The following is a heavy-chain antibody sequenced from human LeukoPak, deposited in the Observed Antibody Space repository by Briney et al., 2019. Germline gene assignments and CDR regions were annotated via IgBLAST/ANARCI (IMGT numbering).Heavy chain of an antibody. CDR3: ARESYCGGDCYAFDI. CDR2: ISSSSSYI. CDR1: GFTFSSYS. V-gene: IGHV3-21*01. Sequence: GGSLTLSCAASGFTFSSYSMNWVRQAPGKGLEWVSSISSSSSYIYYADSVKGRSTISRDNAKNSLYLQMNSLRAEDTAVYYCARESYCGGDCYAFDIWGQGTMVTVSS. D-gene: IGHD2-21*02. J-gene: IGHJ3*02.